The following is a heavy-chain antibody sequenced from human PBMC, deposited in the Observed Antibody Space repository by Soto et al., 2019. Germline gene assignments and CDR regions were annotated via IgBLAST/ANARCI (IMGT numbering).Heavy chain of an antibody. Sequence: SETLSLTCAVSGYSISSGYYWGWIRQPPGKGLEWIGSVYHSGSTYYNPSLKSRVTISVDTSKNQFSLKLSSVTAADTAVYYCARAVWYDSVWFDPWGQGTLVTVSS. CDR1: GYSISSGYY. CDR3: ARAVWYDSVWFDP. CDR2: VYHSGST. V-gene: IGHV4-38-2*01. D-gene: IGHD6-19*01. J-gene: IGHJ5*02.